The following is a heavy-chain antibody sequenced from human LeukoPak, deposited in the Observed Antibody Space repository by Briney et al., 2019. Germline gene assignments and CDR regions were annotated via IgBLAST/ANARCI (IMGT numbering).Heavy chain of an antibody. CDR3: AKDINPTGGLDAFDI. D-gene: IGHD7-27*01. CDR2: ISWNSGGI. V-gene: IGHV3-9*01. CDR1: GFTFDDYA. J-gene: IGHJ3*02. Sequence: PGRSLRLSCAASGFTFDDYAMHWVRQAPGKGLEWVSGISWNSGGIGYADSVKGRFTISRDNAKNSLYLQMNSLRAEDTALYYCAKDINPTGGLDAFDIWGQGTMVTVSS.